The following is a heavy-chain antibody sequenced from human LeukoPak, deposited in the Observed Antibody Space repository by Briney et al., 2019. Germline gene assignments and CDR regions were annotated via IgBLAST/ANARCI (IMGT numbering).Heavy chain of an antibody. CDR1: GFTFSSYS. V-gene: IGHV3-21*01. Sequence: GGSLRLSCAASGFTFSSYSMNWVRQAPGKGLEWVSSISSSSSYIYYADSVKGRFTISRDNAKNSLYLQMNSLRAEDTAVYYCARGGTSLVAIWYFDYWGQGTLVTVSS. J-gene: IGHJ4*02. CDR2: ISSSSSYI. D-gene: IGHD2-15*01. CDR3: ARGGTSLVAIWYFDY.